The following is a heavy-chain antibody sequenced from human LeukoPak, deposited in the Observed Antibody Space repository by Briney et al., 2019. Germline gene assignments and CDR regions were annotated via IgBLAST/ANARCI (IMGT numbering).Heavy chain of an antibody. CDR3: ATVQPNSTTYYYDSSGYTPTPNVRNNDAFDI. CDR1: GYTLTELS. CDR2: FDPEDGET. D-gene: IGHD3-22*01. V-gene: IGHV1-24*01. J-gene: IGHJ3*02. Sequence: GASVKVSCKVSGYTLTELSMHWVRQAPGKGLEWMGGFDPEDGETIYAQKFQGRVTMTEDTSTDTAYMELSSLRSEDTAVYYCATVQPNSTTYYYDSSGYTPTPNVRNNDAFDIWGQGTMVTVSS.